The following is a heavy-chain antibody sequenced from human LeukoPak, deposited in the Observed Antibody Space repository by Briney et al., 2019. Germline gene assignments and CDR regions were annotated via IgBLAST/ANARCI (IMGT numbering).Heavy chain of an antibody. CDR3: AKDPVLGGYGGSYHNWFDP. V-gene: IGHV3-48*01. Sequence: GGSLRLSCAASGFTFSSYSMNWVRQAPGKGLEWVSYISRSSTTIYYADSVKGRFTISRDNSKNTLYLQMNSLRAEDTAVYYCAKDPVLGGYGGSYHNWFDPWGQGALVTVSS. CDR2: ISRSSTTI. CDR1: GFTFSSYS. J-gene: IGHJ5*02. D-gene: IGHD1-26*01.